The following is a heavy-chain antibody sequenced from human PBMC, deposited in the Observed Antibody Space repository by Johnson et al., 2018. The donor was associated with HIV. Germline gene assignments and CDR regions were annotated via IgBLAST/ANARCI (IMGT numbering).Heavy chain of an antibody. CDR3: ARDQAPWGDDAFDI. V-gene: IGHV3-30-3*01. Sequence: QEQLLESGGGVVQPGRSMRLSCATSGFTFSSYAMHWVRQAPGKGLEWIGFMSYDGNNKYYADSVKGRFTIYRDNSKNTLYLQMNSLRAEDTALYYCARDQAPWGDDAFDIWGQGTMVIVSS. CDR1: GFTFSSYA. D-gene: IGHD3-16*01. J-gene: IGHJ3*02. CDR2: MSYDGNNK.